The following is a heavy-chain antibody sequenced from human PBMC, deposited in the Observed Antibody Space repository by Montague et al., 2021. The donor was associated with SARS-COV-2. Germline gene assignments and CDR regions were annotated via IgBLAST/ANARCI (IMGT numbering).Heavy chain of an antibody. V-gene: IGHV4-34*01. J-gene: IGHJ5*02. CDR3: ARGYDYVWGSYRYLHWFDP. Sequence: SETLSLTCAVYGGSFSGYYWSWIRQPPGKGLGWIGEINHSGSTNYNPSLKSRVTISVDTSKNRFSLKLSSVTAADTAVYYCARGYDYVWGSYRYLHWFDPWGQGTLVTVSS. CDR2: INHSGST. CDR1: GGSFSGYY. D-gene: IGHD3-16*02.